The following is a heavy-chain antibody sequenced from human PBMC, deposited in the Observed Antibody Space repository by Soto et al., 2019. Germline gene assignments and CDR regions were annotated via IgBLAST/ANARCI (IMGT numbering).Heavy chain of an antibody. Sequence: QVQLVQSGAEVKKPGSSVKVSCKASGGTFSSYAISWVRQAPGQGLEWMGGIIPIFGTANYAQKFQGRVTIPADESTSTAYMELSSLRSEDTAVYYCARDPLNYYDSSGYWGAFDIWGQGTMVTVSS. J-gene: IGHJ3*02. CDR3: ARDPLNYYDSSGYWGAFDI. CDR2: IIPIFGTA. D-gene: IGHD3-22*01. CDR1: GGTFSSYA. V-gene: IGHV1-69*01.